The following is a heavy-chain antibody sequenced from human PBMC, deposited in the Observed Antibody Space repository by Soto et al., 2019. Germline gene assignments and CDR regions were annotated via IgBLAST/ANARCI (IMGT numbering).Heavy chain of an antibody. CDR3: ARATVTTGGADDFDI. D-gene: IGHD4-17*01. Sequence: QVQLVQSGAEVKKPGASVKVSCKASGYTFTSYGISWVRQAPGQGLEWMGWISAYNGNTNYAQKLQGRVTMTTDTSPSTAYRELRSLRSDDTAVYYCARATVTTGGADDFDIWGQGTVVTVSS. CDR2: ISAYNGNT. CDR1: GYTFTSYG. V-gene: IGHV1-18*01. J-gene: IGHJ3*02.